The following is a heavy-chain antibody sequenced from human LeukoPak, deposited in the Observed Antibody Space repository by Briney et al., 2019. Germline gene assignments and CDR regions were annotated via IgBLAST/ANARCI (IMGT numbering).Heavy chain of an antibody. J-gene: IGHJ4*02. CDR2: IYSSGST. V-gene: IGHV4-39*07. Sequence: SETLSLTCSVSGVSISSGSNYWGWIRQPPGKTLEWIGSIYSSGSTYYNPSLKSRVTISVDTSKNQFSLKLSSVTAADTAVYYCARVSSATVTLFDHWGQGTLVTVSS. CDR3: ARVSSATVTLFDH. D-gene: IGHD4-17*01. CDR1: GVSISSGSNY.